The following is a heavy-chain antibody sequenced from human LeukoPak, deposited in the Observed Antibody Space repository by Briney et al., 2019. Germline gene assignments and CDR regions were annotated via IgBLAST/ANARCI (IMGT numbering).Heavy chain of an antibody. D-gene: IGHD1-20*01. Sequence: SETLSLTCAVHGGSFSSYYWSWFRQPPGKGLEWIGEIHYTGATNYSPSLKGRVTISPGTSNNQVSLRMNSVTAADTAVYYCARGITVVYYFDLWGRGTLVTVSS. CDR3: ARGITVVYYFDL. J-gene: IGHJ2*01. V-gene: IGHV4-34*01. CDR2: IHYTGAT. CDR1: GGSFSSYY.